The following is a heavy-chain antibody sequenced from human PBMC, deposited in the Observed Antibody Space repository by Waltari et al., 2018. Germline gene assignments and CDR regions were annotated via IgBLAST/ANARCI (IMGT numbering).Heavy chain of an antibody. J-gene: IGHJ4*02. V-gene: IGHV4-59*01. D-gene: IGHD5-12*01. CDR2: IYYSGST. Sequence: QVQLQESGPGLVKPSETLSLTCTVSGGSISSYYWSWIRQPPGKGLEWIGYIYYSGSTNYNPSLKSRVTISVDTSKNQFSLKLSSVTAADTAVYYCARDTPMAPQFRYFDYWGQGTLVTVSS. CDR3: ARDTPMAPQFRYFDY. CDR1: GGSISSYY.